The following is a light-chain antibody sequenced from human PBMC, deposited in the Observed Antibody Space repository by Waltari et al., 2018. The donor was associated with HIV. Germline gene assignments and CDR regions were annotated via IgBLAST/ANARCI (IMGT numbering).Light chain of an antibody. Sequence: QSVLTQPPSVSAAPGQKDTIPCSGSSSNIGNDYVSCDQHLPGAAPKLLIYDNDKRPSGIPDRFSGSKSGTSATLGITGLQTGDEADYYCGTWDTSLSGGVFGGGTKLTVL. CDR3: GTWDTSLSGGV. CDR2: DND. J-gene: IGLJ3*02. V-gene: IGLV1-51*01. CDR1: SSNIGNDY.